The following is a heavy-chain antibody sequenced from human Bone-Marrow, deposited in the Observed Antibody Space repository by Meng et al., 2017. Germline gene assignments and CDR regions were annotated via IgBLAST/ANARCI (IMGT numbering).Heavy chain of an antibody. Sequence: ASVKVSCKASGYTFTGYYMHWVRQAPGQGLEWMGWINPNSGGTNYAQKFQGRVTMTRDTSISTAYMELSRLRSDDTAVYYCARDGVGFGELYPWDYWGQGPLVTVSS. V-gene: IGHV1-2*02. J-gene: IGHJ4*02. D-gene: IGHD3-10*01. CDR1: GYTFTGYY. CDR3: ARDGVGFGELYPWDY. CDR2: INPNSGGT.